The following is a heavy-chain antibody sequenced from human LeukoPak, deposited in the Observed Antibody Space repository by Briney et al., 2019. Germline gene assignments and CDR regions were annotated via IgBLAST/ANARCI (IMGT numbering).Heavy chain of an antibody. CDR2: IYYSGST. Sequence: SETLSLTCTVSGGSISSYYWSWIRQPPGKGLEWIGYIYYSGSTNYNPSLKSRVTISVDTSKNQFSLKLSSVTAADTAVYYCARHLTLEPLLLEKWGQGTLVTVSS. V-gene: IGHV4-59*08. D-gene: IGHD3-3*01. CDR3: ARHLTLEPLLLEK. CDR1: GGSISSYY. J-gene: IGHJ4*02.